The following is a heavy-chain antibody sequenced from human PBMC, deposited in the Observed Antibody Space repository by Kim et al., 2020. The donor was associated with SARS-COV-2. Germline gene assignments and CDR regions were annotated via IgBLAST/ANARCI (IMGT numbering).Heavy chain of an antibody. V-gene: IGHV1-69*02. CDR3: ARGGWYNSGRVEVDY. J-gene: IGHJ4*02. CDR1: GGTFSSYT. Sequence: SVKVSCKASGGTFSSYTISWVRQAPGQGLEWMGRIIPILGIANYAQKFQGRVTITADKSTSTAYMELSSLRSEDTAVYYCARGGWYNSGRVEVDYWGQGTLVTVSS. CDR2: IIPILGIA. D-gene: IGHD6-19*01.